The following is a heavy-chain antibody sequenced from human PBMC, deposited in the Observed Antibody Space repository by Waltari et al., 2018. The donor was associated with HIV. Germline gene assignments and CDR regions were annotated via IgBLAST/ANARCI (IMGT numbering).Heavy chain of an antibody. J-gene: IGHJ5*02. D-gene: IGHD3-10*01. CDR1: GYTFTGYY. Sequence: QVQLVQSGAEVKKPGASVKVSCKASGYTFTGYYMHWVRQAPGQGLEWMGGINPNSGGTNYAQKCQGRVTMTRDTSISTAYMELSRLRSDDTAVYYCARSYYGSGNWFDPWGQGTLVTVSS. CDR3: ARSYYGSGNWFDP. CDR2: INPNSGGT. V-gene: IGHV1-2*02.